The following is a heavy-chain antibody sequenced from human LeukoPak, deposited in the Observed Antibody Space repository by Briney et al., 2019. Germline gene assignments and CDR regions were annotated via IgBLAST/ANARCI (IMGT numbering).Heavy chain of an antibody. CDR1: GYSISSGYY. V-gene: IGHV4-38-2*02. Sequence: PSETLSLTCTVSGYSISSGYYWGWIRQPPGKGLEWIGSIYHSGSTYYNPSFKSRVTISVDTSKNQFSLKLSSVTAADTAVYYCARGSGSYYKRWYGRDWEYYFDYWGQGTLVTVSS. J-gene: IGHJ4*02. CDR3: ARGSGSYYKRWYGRDWEYYFDY. CDR2: IYHSGST. D-gene: IGHD3-10*01.